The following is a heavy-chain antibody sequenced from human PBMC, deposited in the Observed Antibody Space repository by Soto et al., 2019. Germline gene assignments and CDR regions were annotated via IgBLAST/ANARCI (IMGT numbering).Heavy chain of an antibody. Sequence: PGGSLRLSCAASGFTFSSYEMNWVRQAPGKGLEWVSYISSSGSTIYYADSVKGRFTISRDNAKNSLYLQMNSLRAEDTAVYYCAKENYYDPKNFDYWGQGTLVTVSS. J-gene: IGHJ4*02. CDR1: GFTFSSYE. V-gene: IGHV3-48*03. CDR2: ISSSGSTI. D-gene: IGHD3-22*01. CDR3: AKENYYDPKNFDY.